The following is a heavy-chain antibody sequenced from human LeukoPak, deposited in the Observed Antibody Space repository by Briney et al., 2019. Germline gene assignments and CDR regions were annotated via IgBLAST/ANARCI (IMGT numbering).Heavy chain of an antibody. CDR1: GGSFSGYY. J-gene: IGHJ4*02. V-gene: IGHV4-34*01. CDR3: ARARRDGYKRSLDY. CDR2: INHSGST. D-gene: IGHD5-24*01. Sequence: PSETLSLTCAVYGGSFSGYYWSWIRQPPGKGLEWIGEINHSGSTNYNPSLKSRVTISVDTSKNQLSLKLSSVTAADTAVYYCARARRDGYKRSLDYWGQGTLVTVSS.